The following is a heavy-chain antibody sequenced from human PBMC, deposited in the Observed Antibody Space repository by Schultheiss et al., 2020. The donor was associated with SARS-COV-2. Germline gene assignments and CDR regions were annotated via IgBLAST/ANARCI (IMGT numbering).Heavy chain of an antibody. J-gene: IGHJ6*03. D-gene: IGHD2-2*01. CDR1: GFTFSSYW. Sequence: GGSLRLSCAASGFTFSSYWMSWVRQAPGKGLEWVANIKQDGSEKYYVDSVKGRFTISRDNAKNSLYLQMNSLRAEDTAVYYCARENYCSSTSCSHYYYYYMDVWGKGTTVTVSS. CDR2: IKQDGSEK. V-gene: IGHV3-7*01. CDR3: ARENYCSSTSCSHYYYYYMDV.